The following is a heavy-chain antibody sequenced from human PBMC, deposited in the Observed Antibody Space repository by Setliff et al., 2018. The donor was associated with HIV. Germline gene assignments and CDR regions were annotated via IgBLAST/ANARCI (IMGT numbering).Heavy chain of an antibody. Sequence: KTSETLSLTCAGYGGSFSDYYWTWIRQPPGKGLEWIGEINPRGSTNYNPSLKSRVTISVDTSKNHFSLKLRSVTAADTAVYYCASLPPLYDSSGYYFDYWGQGTLVTVSS. V-gene: IGHV4-34*01. CDR1: GGSFSDYY. CDR2: INPRGST. D-gene: IGHD3-22*01. CDR3: ASLPPLYDSSGYYFDY. J-gene: IGHJ4*02.